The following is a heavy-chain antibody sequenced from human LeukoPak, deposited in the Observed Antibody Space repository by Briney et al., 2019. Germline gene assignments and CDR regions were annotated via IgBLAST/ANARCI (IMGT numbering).Heavy chain of an antibody. CDR2: IIPIFGTA. CDR3: ASRSVLMVYAPDAFDI. Sequence: ASVKVSCKAYGGTFSSYAISWVRQAPGQGLEWMGGIIPIFGTANYAQKFQGRVTITKDESTNTAYMELSSLRSEDTAVYYCASRSVLMVYAPDAFDIWGQGTMVTVSS. J-gene: IGHJ3*02. CDR1: GGTFSSYA. V-gene: IGHV1-69*05. D-gene: IGHD2-8*01.